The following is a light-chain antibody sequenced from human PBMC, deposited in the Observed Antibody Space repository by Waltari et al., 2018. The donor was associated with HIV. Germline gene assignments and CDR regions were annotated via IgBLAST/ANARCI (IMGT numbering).Light chain of an antibody. V-gene: IGKV1-12*01. CDR1: QAVATW. Sequence: DIQMTQSPSSVSASVGDSVTITCRASQAVATWLAWTQQRPGEAPRLLIYAASALQTGVPSRFSGDGSETDFTLTISNLQPEDFATYYCQQAYDFPPTFGQGTKVE. CDR3: QQAYDFPPT. CDR2: AAS. J-gene: IGKJ1*01.